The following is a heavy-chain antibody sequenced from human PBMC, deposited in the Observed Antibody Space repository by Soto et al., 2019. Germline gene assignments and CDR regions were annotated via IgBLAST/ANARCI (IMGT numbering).Heavy chain of an antibody. Sequence: GGSLRLSCAGSEFTFTNYAMSWVRQAPGKGLEWVSAISDGGGSTYYADSVKGRFTISRDNSKHTLYLQMNSLRAEDTAVFYCANHPLNYYYYGMDVWGQGTTVTVSS. V-gene: IGHV3-23*01. J-gene: IGHJ6*02. CDR2: ISDGGGST. CDR3: ANHPLNYYYYGMDV. CDR1: EFTFTNYA. D-gene: IGHD2-8*01.